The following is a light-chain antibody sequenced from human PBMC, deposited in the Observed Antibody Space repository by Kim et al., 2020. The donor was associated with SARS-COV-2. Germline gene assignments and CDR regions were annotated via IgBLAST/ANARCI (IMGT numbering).Light chain of an antibody. CDR2: GAS. CDR3: QQSYSSPYT. Sequence: DIQMTQSPSSLSASVGDRVTITCRASQSIGSYLNWYQQTPGKAPKFLIYGASSLQGGVPSRFSGSGSGTDFTLTISSLQPEDFATYYCQQSYSSPYTFGQGTKLEI. CDR1: QSIGSY. V-gene: IGKV1-39*01. J-gene: IGKJ2*01.